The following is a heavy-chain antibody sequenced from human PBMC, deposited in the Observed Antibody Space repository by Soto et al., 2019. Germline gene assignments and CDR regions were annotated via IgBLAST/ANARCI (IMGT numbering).Heavy chain of an antibody. V-gene: IGHV4-61*01. J-gene: IGHJ5*01. D-gene: IGHD3-22*01. CDR2: IFYSGST. CDR1: GGSVSSGSYY. CDR3: AREAPPYYYDSSGYSGLRWFDT. Sequence: SETLSLTCTVSGGSVSSGSYYWSWIRQPPGKGLEWIGYIFYSGSTNYNPSLKRRVTISVDTSKNQFSLKLSSVTAADTAVYYCAREAPPYYYDSSGYSGLRWFDTWGHGTLVTVSS.